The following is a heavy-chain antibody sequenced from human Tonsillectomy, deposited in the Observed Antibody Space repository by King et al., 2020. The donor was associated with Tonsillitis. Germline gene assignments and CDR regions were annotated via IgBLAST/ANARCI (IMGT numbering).Heavy chain of an antibody. J-gene: IGHJ6*02. Sequence: VQLVESGAEVKKSGSSVKVSCKASGGTFSSYTISWVRQAPGQGLEWMGGIIPNFNTANYAQKFQGRVTITADESTTTVYMELSSLRSEDTAVYYFAEDHEHHYYYGMDGRGQGTTVTVPS. D-gene: IGHD2-15*01. CDR2: IIPNFNTA. CDR3: AEDHEHHYYYGMDG. CDR1: GGTFSSYT. V-gene: IGHV1-69*01.